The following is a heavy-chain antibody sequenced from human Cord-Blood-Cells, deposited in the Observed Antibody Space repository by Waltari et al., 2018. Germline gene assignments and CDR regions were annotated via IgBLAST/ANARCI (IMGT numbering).Heavy chain of an antibody. CDR1: GGPSRSYA. Sequence: QVQLVQSGAEVRKPEFSVTVSCKASGGPSRSYAISWVRQAPGQGLEWMGGIIPIFGTANYAQKFQGRVTITADESTSTAYMELSSLRSEDTAVYYCARVPEYSSHFDYWGQGTLVTVSS. CDR3: ARVPEYSSHFDY. CDR2: IIPIFGTA. D-gene: IGHD6-6*01. J-gene: IGHJ4*02. V-gene: IGHV1-69*01.